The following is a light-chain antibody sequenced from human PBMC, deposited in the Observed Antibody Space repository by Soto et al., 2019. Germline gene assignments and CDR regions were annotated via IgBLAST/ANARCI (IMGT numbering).Light chain of an antibody. V-gene: IGKV1-5*01. CDR1: QTINTY. CDR3: QHYNSYSEA. J-gene: IGKJ1*01. CDR2: DAS. Sequence: DIQMTQSPSSLSASVGDRVTITCRASQTINTYLNWYQQKPGKAPKLLIYDASTLQSGVPSRFSGSGSGTEFSLTISSLQPDDFATYYCQHYNSYSEAFGQGTKV.